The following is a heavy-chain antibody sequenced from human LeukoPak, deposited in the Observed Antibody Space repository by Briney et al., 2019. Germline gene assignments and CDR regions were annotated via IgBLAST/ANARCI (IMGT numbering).Heavy chain of an antibody. CDR3: AKEFAAAGTLYFDY. V-gene: IGHV3-30*02. CDR2: IRYGGSNK. Sequence: PGGSLRLSCAASGFTFSSYGMHWVRQAPGKGLEWVAFIRYGGSNKYYADYVKGRFTISRDNSKNTLYLQMNSLRAEDTAVYYCAKEFAAAGTLYFDYWGQGTLVTVSS. D-gene: IGHD6-13*01. CDR1: GFTFSSYG. J-gene: IGHJ4*02.